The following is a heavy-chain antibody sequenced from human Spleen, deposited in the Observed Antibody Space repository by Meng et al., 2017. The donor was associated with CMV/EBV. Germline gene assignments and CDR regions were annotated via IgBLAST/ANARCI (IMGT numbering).Heavy chain of an antibody. CDR1: GFTFSDYY. CDR3: ARGSFGVALTDY. J-gene: IGHJ4*02. CDR2: ISSSGSTV. V-gene: IGHV3-11*04. Sequence: CAASGFTFSDYYMSWIRQAPGKGLEWVSYISSSGSTVYYADSVKGRFTISRDNAKNSLYLQMNSLRAEDTAVYYCARGSFGVALTDYWGQGTLVTVSS. D-gene: IGHD3-3*01.